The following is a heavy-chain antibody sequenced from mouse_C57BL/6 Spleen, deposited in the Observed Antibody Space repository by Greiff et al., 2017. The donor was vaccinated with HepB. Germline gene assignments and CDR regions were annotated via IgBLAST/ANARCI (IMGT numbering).Heavy chain of an antibody. CDR2: IDPETGGT. J-gene: IGHJ3*01. CDR3: TVNWFAY. CDR1: GYTFTDYE. V-gene: IGHV1-15*01. Sequence: QVHVKQSGAELVRPGASVTLSCKASGYTFTDYEMHWVKQTPVHGLEWIGAIDPETGGTAYNQKFKGKAILTADKSSSTAYMELRSLTSEDSALYYCTVNWFAYWGQGTLVTVSA.